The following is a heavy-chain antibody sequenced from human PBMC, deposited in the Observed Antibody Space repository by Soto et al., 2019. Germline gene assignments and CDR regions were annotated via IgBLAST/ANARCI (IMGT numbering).Heavy chain of an antibody. V-gene: IGHV3-23*01. CDR2: ISGSGGST. D-gene: IGHD3-16*01. J-gene: IGHJ6*03. CDR1: GFTFSSYA. Sequence: EVQLLESGGGLVQPGGSLRLSCAASGFTFSSYAMSWVRQAPGKGLEWVSAISGSGGSTYYADSVKGRFTISRDNSKNTLYLQMKGLRAEDTAVYYCAKDYAPIGAGYMDVWGKGTTVTVSS. CDR3: AKDYAPIGAGYMDV.